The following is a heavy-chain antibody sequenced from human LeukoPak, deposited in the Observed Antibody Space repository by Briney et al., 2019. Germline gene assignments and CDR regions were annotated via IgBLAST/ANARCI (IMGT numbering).Heavy chain of an antibody. Sequence: PGGSLGLSCAASGFTFSSYGMHWVRQAPGKGLEWVAVIWYDGSNKYYADSVKGRFTISRDNSKNTLYLQMNSLRAEDTAVYYCAKDLGRTQTLFQHWGQGTLVTVSS. V-gene: IGHV3-33*06. J-gene: IGHJ1*01. CDR3: AKDLGRTQTLFQH. D-gene: IGHD7-27*01. CDR2: IWYDGSNK. CDR1: GFTFSSYG.